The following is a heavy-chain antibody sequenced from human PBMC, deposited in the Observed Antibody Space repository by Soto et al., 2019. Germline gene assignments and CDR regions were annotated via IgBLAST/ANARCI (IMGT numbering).Heavy chain of an antibody. CDR2: ISYDGSNK. D-gene: IGHD4-4*01. V-gene: IGHV3-30-3*01. CDR3: ATMMLAIASNYDEEHYGMGV. Sequence: QVQLVESGGGVVQPGRSLRLSCAASGFTFSSYAMHWVRQAPGKGLEWVAVISYDGSNKYYADSVKGRFTISRDNSKNTMYLHTGGLGGEASAVYYCATMMLAIASNYDEEHYGMGVWGQGTTVTVSS. CDR1: GFTFSSYA. J-gene: IGHJ6*01.